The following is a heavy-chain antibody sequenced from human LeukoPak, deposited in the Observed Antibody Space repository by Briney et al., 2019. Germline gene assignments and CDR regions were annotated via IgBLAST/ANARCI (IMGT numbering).Heavy chain of an antibody. D-gene: IGHD3-10*01. CDR3: ARDESSREDFQH. V-gene: IGHV3-21*01. J-gene: IGHJ1*01. CDR2: ISSSSSYI. Sequence: GGSLRLSCAASGFTFSSYSMNWVRQAPGKGLEWVSSISSSSSYIYYADSVKGRFTISRDNAKNSLYLQMNSLRAEDTAVYYCARDESSREDFQHWGQGTLATVSS. CDR1: GFTFSSYS.